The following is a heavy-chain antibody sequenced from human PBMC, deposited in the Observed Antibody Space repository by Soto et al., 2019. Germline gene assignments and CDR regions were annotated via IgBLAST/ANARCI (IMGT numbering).Heavy chain of an antibody. CDR2: ISGSGGRT. V-gene: IGHV3-23*01. D-gene: IGHD2-21*01. CDR3: AKAVRGILWWFDY. J-gene: IGHJ4*02. Sequence: EVQLLESGGGLVQPGGSLRLSCAASGFTFSSYAMSWVRQAPGKGLEWGSAISGSGGRTYYADSVKGRFTISRDNSKNTLYLQMNSLRAEDTAVYYCAKAVRGILWWFDYWGQGTLVTVSS. CDR1: GFTFSSYA.